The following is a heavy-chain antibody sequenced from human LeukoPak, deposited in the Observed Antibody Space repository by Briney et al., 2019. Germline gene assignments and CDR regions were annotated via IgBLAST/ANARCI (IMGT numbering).Heavy chain of an antibody. CDR1: GFTFSSYS. V-gene: IGHV3-21*01. Sequence: GGSLRLSCAASGFTFSSYSMHWVRQAPGKGLEWVSSISSSSSYIYYADSVKGRFTISRDNAKNSLYLQMNSLRAEDTAVYYCARVKGRDGYNYDYWGQGTLVTVAS. CDR3: ARVKGRDGYNYDY. CDR2: ISSSSSYI. D-gene: IGHD5-24*01. J-gene: IGHJ4*02.